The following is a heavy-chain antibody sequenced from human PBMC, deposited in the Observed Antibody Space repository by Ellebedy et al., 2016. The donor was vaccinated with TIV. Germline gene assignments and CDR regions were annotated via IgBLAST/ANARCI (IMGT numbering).Heavy chain of an antibody. J-gene: IGHJ2*01. CDR2: ISAYNGNT. V-gene: IGHV1-18*04. D-gene: IGHD4-17*01. Sequence: ASVKVSXXASGYTFTSYGISWVRQAPGQGLEWMGWISAYNGNTNYAQKLQGRVTMTTDTSTSTAYMELRSLRSDDTAVYYCARDPSGGDYAQNSFDLWGRGTLVTVSS. CDR3: ARDPSGGDYAQNSFDL. CDR1: GYTFTSYG.